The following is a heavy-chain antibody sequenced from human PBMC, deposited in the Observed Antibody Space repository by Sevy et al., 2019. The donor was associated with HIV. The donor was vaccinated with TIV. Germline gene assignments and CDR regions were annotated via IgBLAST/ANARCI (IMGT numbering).Heavy chain of an antibody. CDR3: XXXRRDVDV. CDR1: GGYINSSPYF. V-gene: IGHV4-39*01. Sequence: SETLSLTCTVSGGYINSSPYFWGWVRQPPGKGLEWIGNIYYTGSAYYNPALRSRVSISVDTARNQFSLKLISVTAAXXXXXXXXXXRRDVDVWGQGTLVTVSS. J-gene: IGHJ4*02. CDR2: IYYTGSA.